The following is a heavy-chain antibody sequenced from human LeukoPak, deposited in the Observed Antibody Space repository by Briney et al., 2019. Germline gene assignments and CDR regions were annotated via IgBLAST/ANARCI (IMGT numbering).Heavy chain of an antibody. J-gene: IGHJ6*02. D-gene: IGHD3-10*01. Sequence: TGGSLRLSCSAYGLPLRIHGIQWVRQAPGKGLEWVAVIWYDATNKYYADSVKGRFTVSRDNSKNTMYLQMNSLRAEDTAVYYCARSRCFLVRGDALDVWGQGTTVTVSS. CDR1: GLPLRIHG. CDR3: ARSRCFLVRGDALDV. V-gene: IGHV3-33*01. CDR2: IWYDATNK.